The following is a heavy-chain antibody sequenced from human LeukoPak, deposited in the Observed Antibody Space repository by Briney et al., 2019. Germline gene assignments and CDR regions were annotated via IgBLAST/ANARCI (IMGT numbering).Heavy chain of an antibody. CDR3: ARDPTDYDFWSGYRLIAQNYFDY. V-gene: IGHV7-4-1*01. CDR2: INTNTGNP. CDR1: GYTFTSYA. Sequence: GASVKVSCKASGYTFTSYAMNWVRQAPGQGLEWMGWINTNTGNPTYAQGFTGRFVFSLDSSVSTAYLQIGSLKAEDTAVYYCARDPTDYDFWSGYRLIAQNYFDYWGQGTLVTVSS. D-gene: IGHD3-3*01. J-gene: IGHJ4*02.